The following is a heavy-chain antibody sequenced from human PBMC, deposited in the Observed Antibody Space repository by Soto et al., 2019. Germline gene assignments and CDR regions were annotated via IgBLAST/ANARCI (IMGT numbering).Heavy chain of an antibody. V-gene: IGHV4-34*01. D-gene: IGHD3-10*01. CDR2: ISDSGST. CDR3: ARGLRASYRVRLSYFYYGMDV. CDR1: GGSLSGYY. J-gene: IGHJ6*02. Sequence: XETLSLVCAVSGGSLSGYYWSWIGKPPGKGLESIGEISDSGSTNYNPSLKSRVTMSVDTSKNQFSLKLSSATAADTAVYYCARGLRASYRVRLSYFYYGMDVWGRGTTVTVSS.